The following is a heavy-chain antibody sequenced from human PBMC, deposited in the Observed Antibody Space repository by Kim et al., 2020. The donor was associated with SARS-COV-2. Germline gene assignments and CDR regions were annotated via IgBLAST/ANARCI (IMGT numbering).Heavy chain of an antibody. CDR3: ARAPYGSGSYGYYFDY. CDR2: ISYDGSNK. CDR1: GFTFSSYG. V-gene: IGHV3-33*05. D-gene: IGHD3-10*01. Sequence: GGSLRLSCAASGFTFSSYGMHWVRQAPGKGLECVAVISYDGSNKYYADSVKGRFTISRDNSKNTLYLQMNSLRAEDTAVYYCARAPYGSGSYGYYFDYW. J-gene: IGHJ4*01.